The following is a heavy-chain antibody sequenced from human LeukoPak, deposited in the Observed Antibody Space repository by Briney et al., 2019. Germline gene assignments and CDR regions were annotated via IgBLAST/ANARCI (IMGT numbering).Heavy chain of an antibody. V-gene: IGHV1-46*01. CDR1: GYTFTSYY. CDR2: INPSGGST. Sequence: ASVKVSCKASGYTFTSYYMHWVRQAPGQGLEWMGIINPSGGSTSYAQKFQGRVTITADKSTSTAYMELSSLRSEDTAVYYCARVGLNYFDYWGQGTLVTVSA. CDR3: ARVGLNYFDY. J-gene: IGHJ4*02.